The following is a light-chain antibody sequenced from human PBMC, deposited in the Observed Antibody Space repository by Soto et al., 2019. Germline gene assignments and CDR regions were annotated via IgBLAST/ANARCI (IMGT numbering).Light chain of an antibody. CDR1: RNINTY. CDR3: QQYISY. V-gene: IGKV1-5*01. CDR2: GAS. J-gene: IGKJ2*01. Sequence: DIQMTQSPSTLSASVGDRVTITCRASRNINTYLAWYQQKPGKAPKFLIYGASILGSGVPSRFSGSASGTEFTLTISSLQPDDFATYYCQQYISYFGQGTKLEIK.